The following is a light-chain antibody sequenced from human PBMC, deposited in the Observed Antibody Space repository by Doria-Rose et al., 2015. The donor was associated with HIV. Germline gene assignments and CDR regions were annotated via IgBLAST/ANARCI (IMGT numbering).Light chain of an antibody. J-gene: IGKJ1*01. Sequence: TQSPGTLSLSPGERATLSCRASQSFSSTYLAWYQQKPVQAPSLLIYDGSTRATGIPDRFSASESGTDFTLTVNRLEPEDFALYYCHQYGTSWTFGQGTKVEI. CDR2: DGS. V-gene: IGKV3-20*01. CDR1: QSFSSTY. CDR3: HQYGTSWT.